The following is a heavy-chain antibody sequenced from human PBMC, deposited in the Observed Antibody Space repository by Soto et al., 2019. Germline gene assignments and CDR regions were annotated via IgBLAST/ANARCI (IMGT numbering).Heavy chain of an antibody. V-gene: IGHV4-34*01. CDR1: GGSFSSYY. D-gene: IGHD2-2*01. J-gene: IGHJ5*02. CDR2: INHYGST. CDR3: ATHCSSTSCYYTIDP. Sequence: QVQLQQWGAGLLKPSETLSLTCAVYGGSFSSYYWSWIRQPPGKGLEWIGQINHYGSTDYNPSLKGRVTISVDTSKNHFSLRLSSVTAADTAMYYCATHCSSTSCYYTIDPWGQGTLVTVSS.